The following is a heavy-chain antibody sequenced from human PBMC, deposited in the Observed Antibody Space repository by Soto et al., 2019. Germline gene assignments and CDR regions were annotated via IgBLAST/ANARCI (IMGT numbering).Heavy chain of an antibody. J-gene: IGHJ5*02. CDR1: GFTFGGSP. V-gene: IGHV3-73*01. D-gene: IGHD2-2*01. Sequence: EAQLVQSGGGLVQPGGSLQLSCAASGFTFGGSPVHWVRQASGKGLEWVGRIRSDSASSAIAYAASVRGRFTLSRDDSKNTAYLQVNSLEVEDTALYYCVLAGCRRTGCYSLDRWGQGPLVTVSS. CDR3: VLAGCRRTGCYSLDR. CDR2: IRSDSASSAI.